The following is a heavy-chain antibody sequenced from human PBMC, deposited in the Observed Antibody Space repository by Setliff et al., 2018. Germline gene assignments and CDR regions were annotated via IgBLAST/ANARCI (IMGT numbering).Heavy chain of an antibody. CDR3: ARTESPDTYGDPDDAFDI. J-gene: IGHJ3*02. Sequence: LRLSCAASGFTFSNYYMTWIRQAPGKGLEWISYIHDSGNPTYYADSVKGRFTVSRDNAKNSLYLQMTSLRAEDTAVYYCARTESPDTYGDPDDAFDIWGQGTMVTVSS. V-gene: IGHV3-11*04. CDR2: IHDSGNPT. D-gene: IGHD4-17*01. CDR1: GFTFSNYY.